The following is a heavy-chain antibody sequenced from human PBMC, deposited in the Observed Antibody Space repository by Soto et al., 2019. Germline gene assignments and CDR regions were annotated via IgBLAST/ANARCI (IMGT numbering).Heavy chain of an antibody. V-gene: IGHV1-69*12. Sequence: QVQVVQSGAEVKKPGPSVKVSCKASGGTFSTYSTSWVRQAPGQGLEWMGGIIPMFGTPNYAQKFQGRVTITADESAKTAYMELSSLRSEDTAVYYCACTNLVLVPDGMPVDYWGQGTLVTVSS. CDR1: GGTFSTYS. J-gene: IGHJ4*02. D-gene: IGHD2-2*01. CDR3: ACTNLVLVPDGMPVDY. CDR2: IIPMFGTP.